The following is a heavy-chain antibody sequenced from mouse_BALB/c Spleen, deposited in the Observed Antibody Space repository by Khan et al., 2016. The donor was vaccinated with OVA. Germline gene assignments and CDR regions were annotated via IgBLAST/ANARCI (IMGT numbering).Heavy chain of an antibody. Sequence: VQLKESGTVLARPGASVKMSCKASGYTFTNYWMHWVKQRPGQGLEWIATIYPGNSDTNYNQKFTGKAQLTAVTSPSTAYMELSSLTNEDSAVYYCARNGFGNYEIWDYWGQGTTLTVSS. CDR3: ARNGFGNYEIWDY. V-gene: IGHV1-5*01. CDR2: IYPGNSDT. D-gene: IGHD2-1*01. CDR1: GYTFTNYW. J-gene: IGHJ2*01.